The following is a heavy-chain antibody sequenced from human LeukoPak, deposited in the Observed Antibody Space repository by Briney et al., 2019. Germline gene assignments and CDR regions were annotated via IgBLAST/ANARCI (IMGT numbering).Heavy chain of an antibody. CDR2: IYQSGTT. D-gene: IGHD3-3*01. V-gene: IGHV4-30-2*01. CDR1: GGSISSGGYY. J-gene: IGHJ5*02. CDR3: ARELGQSLESIP. Sequence: SETLSLTCTVSGGSISSGGYYWSWIREPPGKGLEWIGYIYQSGTTYYNPSFKTRVTISLDRSKNQFSLKVSSVTAADTAVYYCARELGQSLESIPWGQGTLVTVSS.